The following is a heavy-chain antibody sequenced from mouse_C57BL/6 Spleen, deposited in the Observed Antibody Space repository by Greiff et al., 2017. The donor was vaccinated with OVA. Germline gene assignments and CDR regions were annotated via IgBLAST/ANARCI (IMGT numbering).Heavy chain of an antibody. CDR1: GFSLTSYG. CDR2: IWSGGST. V-gene: IGHV2-2*01. J-gene: IGHJ1*03. D-gene: IGHD2-3*01. CDR3: ARNAGDGYSRYFDV. Sequence: VMLVESGPGLVQPSQSLSITCTVSGFSLTSYGVHWVRQSPGKGLEWLGVIWSGGSTDYNAAFISRLSISKDNSKSQVFFKMNSLQADDTAIYYCARNAGDGYSRYFDVWCTGTTVTVSS.